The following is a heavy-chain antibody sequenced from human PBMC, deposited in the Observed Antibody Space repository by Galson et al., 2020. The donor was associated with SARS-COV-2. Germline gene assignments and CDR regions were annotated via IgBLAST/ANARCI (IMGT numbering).Heavy chain of an antibody. V-gene: IGHV1-69*10. CDR1: GGTFSSYA. CDR2: IIPILGIA. J-gene: IGHJ5*02. CDR3: AVARTTVTYNNWFDP. Sequence: SVKVSCKASGGTFSSYAISWVRQAPGQGLEWMGGIIPILGIANYAQKFQGRVTITADKSTSTAYMELSSLRSEDTAVYYCAVARTTVTYNNWFDPWGQGTLVTVSS. D-gene: IGHD4-17*01.